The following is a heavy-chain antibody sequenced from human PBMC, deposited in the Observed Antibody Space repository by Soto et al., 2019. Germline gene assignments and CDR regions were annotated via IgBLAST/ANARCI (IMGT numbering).Heavy chain of an antibody. CDR3: ARLGGYGDYLPHYYYYGMDV. Sequence: PGESLKISCKGSGYSFTSCWIGWVRQMPGKGLEWMGIIYPGDSDTRYSPSFQGQVTISADKSISTAYLQWSSLKASDTAMYYCARLGGYGDYLPHYYYYGMDVWGQGTTVTVSS. D-gene: IGHD4-17*01. V-gene: IGHV5-51*01. J-gene: IGHJ6*02. CDR1: GYSFTSCW. CDR2: IYPGDSDT.